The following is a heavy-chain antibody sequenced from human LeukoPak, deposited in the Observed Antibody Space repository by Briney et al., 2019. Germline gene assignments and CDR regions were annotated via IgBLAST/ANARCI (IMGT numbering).Heavy chain of an antibody. CDR1: GFTFSSYG. Sequence: GGSLRLSCAASGFTFSSYGIHWVRQAPGKGLEWVAFIRYDGTNKYYADSVKGRFTISRDNSKNTLYLQMNSLRAEDTAVYYCAKERKTYFYDTSGHPIDYWGQGTLVTVSS. D-gene: IGHD3-22*01. CDR3: AKERKTYFYDTSGHPIDY. V-gene: IGHV3-30*02. J-gene: IGHJ4*02. CDR2: IRYDGTNK.